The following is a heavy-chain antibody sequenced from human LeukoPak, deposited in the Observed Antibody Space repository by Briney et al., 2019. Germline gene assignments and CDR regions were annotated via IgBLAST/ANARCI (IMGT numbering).Heavy chain of an antibody. D-gene: IGHD3-10*01. CDR3: ARNGGSGSALYYYYYMDV. CDR2: INPNSGGT. Sequence: ASVKVSCKASGYTFTGYYMHWVRQAPGQGLEWMGRINPNSGGTNYAQKFQGRVTMTRDTSISTAYMELSRLRSGDTAVYYCARNGGSGSALYYYYYMDVWGKGTTVTVSS. CDR1: GYTFTGYY. V-gene: IGHV1-2*06. J-gene: IGHJ6*03.